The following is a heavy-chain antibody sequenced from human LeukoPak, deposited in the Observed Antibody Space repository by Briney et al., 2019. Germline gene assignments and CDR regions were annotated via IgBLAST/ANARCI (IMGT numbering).Heavy chain of an antibody. CDR1: GFTFGDYT. D-gene: IGHD3-3*01. CDR3: AKGYTFHGVAHDSGYFDY. J-gene: IGHJ4*02. CDR2: ITWDGGNL. V-gene: IGHV3-9*03. Sequence: GRSLRLSCVTSGFTFGDYTMHWVRQVPGKGLEWLSGITWDGGNLAYADSVKGRFTISRDNARNSLYLQMNSLRNEDMAFYFCAKGYTFHGVAHDSGYFDYWRQGTLVTVSS.